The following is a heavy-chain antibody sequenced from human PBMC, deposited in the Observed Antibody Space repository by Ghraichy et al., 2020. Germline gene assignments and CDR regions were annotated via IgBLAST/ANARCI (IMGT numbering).Heavy chain of an antibody. CDR3: ARGVGYCSSTSCYAVAFDP. J-gene: IGHJ5*02. Sequence: SETLSLTCAVYGGSFSGYYWSWIRQPPGKGLEWIGEINHSGSTNYNPSLKSRVTISVDTSKNQFSLKLSSVTAADTAVYYCARGVGYCSSTSCYAVAFDPVGQGTLVTVSP. V-gene: IGHV4-34*01. CDR1: GGSFSGYY. D-gene: IGHD2-2*01. CDR2: INHSGST.